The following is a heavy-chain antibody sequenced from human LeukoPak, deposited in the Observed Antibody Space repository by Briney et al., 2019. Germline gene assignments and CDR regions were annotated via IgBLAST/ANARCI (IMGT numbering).Heavy chain of an antibody. CDR1: GFTFSDYY. J-gene: IGHJ6*02. CDR2: ISSSGSTI. Sequence: PGGSLRLSCAASGFTFSDYYMSWIRQAPGKGLEWVSYISSSGSTIYYADSVKGRFTISRDNAKNSLYLQMNSLRAEDTAVCYCARSVGAHWVYYGMDVWGQGTTVTVSS. CDR3: ARSVGAHWVYYGMDV. D-gene: IGHD1-26*01. V-gene: IGHV3-11*01.